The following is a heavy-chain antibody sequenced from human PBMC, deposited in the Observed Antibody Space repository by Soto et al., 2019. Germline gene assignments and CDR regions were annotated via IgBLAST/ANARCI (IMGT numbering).Heavy chain of an antibody. CDR3: ARGPIMGGTNDWFDP. CDR1: GYTFTDYY. V-gene: IGHV1-2*02. CDR2: ISPKSGGT. J-gene: IGHJ5*02. D-gene: IGHD1-26*01. Sequence: QVQLAQSGAEVKKPWASVKVFCKASGYTFTDYYIHWVRQAPGQGLEWMGWISPKSGGTNFAQNFQGRVTMSRDTSMSTVSMELSRLTFDDTVVYYCARGPIMGGTNDWFDPWGQGTLVTVSS.